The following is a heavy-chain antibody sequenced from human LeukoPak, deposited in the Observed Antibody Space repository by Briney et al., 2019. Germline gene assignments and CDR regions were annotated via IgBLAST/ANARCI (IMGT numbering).Heavy chain of an antibody. CDR3: AKVVSGDYVWGSYRLNWFDP. CDR2: ISGSDGST. J-gene: IGHJ5*02. Sequence: GGSLRLSCAASGFTFSSYAMSWVRQAPGKGLEWVSAISGSDGSTYYADSVKGRFTISRDNSKNTLYLQMNSLRAEDTAVYYCAKVVSGDYVWGSYRLNWFDPWGQGTLVTVSS. D-gene: IGHD3-16*02. CDR1: GFTFSSYA. V-gene: IGHV3-23*01.